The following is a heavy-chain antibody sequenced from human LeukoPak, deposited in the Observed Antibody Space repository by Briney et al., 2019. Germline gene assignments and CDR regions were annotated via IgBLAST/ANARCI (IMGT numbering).Heavy chain of an antibody. CDR2: IETSGST. Sequence: SETLSLTCTVSGASISSGGYFWSWIRQPAGKGVEWIGRIETSGSTNYNPSLKSRVTISVDTSKNQISLKLRSVTAADTAVYYCARALCINGICEWFDPWGQGTLVTVSS. D-gene: IGHD2-8*01. CDR3: ARALCINGICEWFDP. V-gene: IGHV4-61*02. CDR1: GASISSGGYF. J-gene: IGHJ5*02.